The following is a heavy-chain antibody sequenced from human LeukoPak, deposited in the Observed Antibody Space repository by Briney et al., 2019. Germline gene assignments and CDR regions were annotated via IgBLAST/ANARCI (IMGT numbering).Heavy chain of an antibody. D-gene: IGHD3-10*01. V-gene: IGHV3-30*18. CDR3: AKGWSGESFGAQFDY. Sequence: GRSLRLSCAASGFTFSTFNMHWVRQAPGKGLEWVAVFSSDGRSTFYAENVQGRFTLSRDNSKNTLSLQMNSLRAEDTALYYCAKGWSGESFGAQFDYWGQGTLVTVSS. CDR2: FSSDGRST. CDR1: GFTFSTFN. J-gene: IGHJ4*02.